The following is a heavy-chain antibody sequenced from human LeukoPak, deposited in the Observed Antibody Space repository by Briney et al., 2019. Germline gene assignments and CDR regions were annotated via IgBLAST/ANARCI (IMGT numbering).Heavy chain of an antibody. CDR1: GGSISSGSYY. CDR2: IYTSGST. Sequence: NSSQTLSLTCTVSGGSISSGSYYWSWIRQPAGKGLEWIGRIYTSGSTNYNPSFKSRVTISVDTSKNQFSLKLSSVTAADTAVYYCARIGSARGVLYYFDYWGQGTLVTVSS. J-gene: IGHJ4*02. CDR3: ARIGSARGVLYYFDY. V-gene: IGHV4-61*02. D-gene: IGHD2-8*02.